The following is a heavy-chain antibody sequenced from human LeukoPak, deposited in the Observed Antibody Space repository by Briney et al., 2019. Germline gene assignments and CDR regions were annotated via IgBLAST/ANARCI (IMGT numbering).Heavy chain of an antibody. D-gene: IGHD5-12*01. CDR1: GFTFSTFA. J-gene: IGHJ4*02. Sequence: PGGSLRLSCAASGFTFSTFAMSWVRQAPGKGLEWVSGISGNGGNTYYADSVRGRFTISRDNSKNTLYLQLNSLRPDDTAVYYCARDQLAYSGYDTLFDYWGQGTLVTVSS. CDR3: ARDQLAYSGYDTLFDY. CDR2: ISGNGGNT. V-gene: IGHV3-23*01.